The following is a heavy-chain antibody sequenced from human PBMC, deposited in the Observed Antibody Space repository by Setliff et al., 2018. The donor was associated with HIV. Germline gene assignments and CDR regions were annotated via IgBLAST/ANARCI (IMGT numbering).Heavy chain of an antibody. D-gene: IGHD3-10*01. V-gene: IGHV4-39*07. Sequence: SETLSLTCTVSGGSFTSRSYYWGWIRQPPGKGLEWIGSIFYSGITYYNPSLKSRVTISVDTSKNQFSLKVNSVTAADTAVYFCARDSFTVDYFMDVWGKGTPVTVSS. CDR3: ARDSFTVDYFMDV. CDR2: IFYSGIT. J-gene: IGHJ6*03. CDR1: GGSFTSRSYY.